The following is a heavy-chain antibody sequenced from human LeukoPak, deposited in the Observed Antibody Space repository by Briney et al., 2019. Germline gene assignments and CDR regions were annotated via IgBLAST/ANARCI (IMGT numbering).Heavy chain of an antibody. CDR3: ARDPRYFDWLPHYCYYYGMDV. CDR1: GYTFTSYG. J-gene: IGHJ6*02. V-gene: IGHV1-18*01. D-gene: IGHD3-9*01. Sequence: ASVKVSCKASGYTFTSYGISWVRQAPGQGLEWMGWISAYNGNTNYAQKLQGRVTMTTDTSTSTAYMELRSLRSDDTAVYYCARDPRYFDWLPHYCYYYGMDVWGQGTTVTVSS. CDR2: ISAYNGNT.